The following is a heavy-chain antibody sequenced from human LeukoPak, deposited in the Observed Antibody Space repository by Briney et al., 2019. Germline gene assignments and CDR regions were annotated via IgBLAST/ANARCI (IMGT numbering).Heavy chain of an antibody. V-gene: IGHV4-61*02. Sequence: PSQTLSLTCAVSGGSISSGSYYWSWIPQPAGKGLEWIGPIYTSVCTNYNPSLKSPVTISVDTSKNPLSLKLSSVPAADTAVYYCARDTSHAGDANWFDPWGQGTLLTVFS. J-gene: IGHJ5*02. CDR2: IYTSVCT. CDR1: GGSISSGSYY. CDR3: ARDTSHAGDANWFDP. D-gene: IGHD3-10*01.